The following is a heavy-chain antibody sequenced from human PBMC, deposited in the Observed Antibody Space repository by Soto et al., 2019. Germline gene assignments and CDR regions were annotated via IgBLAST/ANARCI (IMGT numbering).Heavy chain of an antibody. CDR1: GFTFSSYA. CDR2: IDGSGGDT. Sequence: EVQLLESGGGLVQPGGSLRLSCAASGFTFSSYAMAWVRQAPGTGLEWVSGIDGSGGDTSFADSVKGRFSISRDNSKKMLYLHMNSLRAEDTARYYCAKEMVAAAYVETSPFGFWGQGTLVTVSS. CDR3: AKEMVAAAYVETSPFGF. J-gene: IGHJ4*02. V-gene: IGHV3-23*01. D-gene: IGHD2-15*01.